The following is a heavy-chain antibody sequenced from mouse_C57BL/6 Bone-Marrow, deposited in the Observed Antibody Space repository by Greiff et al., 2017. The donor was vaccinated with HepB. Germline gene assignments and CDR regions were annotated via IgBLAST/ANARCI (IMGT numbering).Heavy chain of an antibody. CDR3: ASDGLGPRGFDY. CDR1: GYAFSSYW. V-gene: IGHV1-80*01. Sequence: QVQLKESGAELVKPGASVKISCKASGYAFSSYWMNWVKQRPGKGLEWIGQIYPGDGDTNYNGKFKGKATLTADKSSSTAYMQLSSLTSEDSAVYFCASDGLGPRGFDYWGQGTTLTVSS. CDR2: IYPGDGDT. J-gene: IGHJ2*01. D-gene: IGHD2-3*01.